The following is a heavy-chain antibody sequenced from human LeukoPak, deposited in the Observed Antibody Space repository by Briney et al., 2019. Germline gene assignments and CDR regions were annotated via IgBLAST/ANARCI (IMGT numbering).Heavy chain of an antibody. CDR2: INPETGGT. V-gene: IGHV1-2*02. J-gene: IGHJ5*02. CDR1: GYTFTDYS. CDR3: ARADSSGWYGRFGPGWFDP. Sequence: ASVKVSCKASGYTFTDYSMHWVRQAPGQGLEWMGWINPETGGTNYAQKFQGRVTMTSDTSITTAYLELSSLRSDDTAVYYCARADSSGWYGRFGPGWFDPWGQGTLVTVSS. D-gene: IGHD6-19*01.